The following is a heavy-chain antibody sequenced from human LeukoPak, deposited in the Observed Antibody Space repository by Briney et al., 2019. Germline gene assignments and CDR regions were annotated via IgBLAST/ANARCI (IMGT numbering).Heavy chain of an antibody. CDR3: AKDLSSREDGPAYYYYGMDV. Sequence: GGSLRLSCAASGFTFSSYAMSWVRQAPGKGLEWVSAISGSGGSTYYADSVKGRFTISRDNSKNTLYLQMNSLRAEDTAVCYCAKDLSSREDGPAYYYYGMDVWGQGTTVTVSS. CDR2: ISGSGGST. CDR1: GFTFSSYA. J-gene: IGHJ6*02. D-gene: IGHD1-26*01. V-gene: IGHV3-23*01.